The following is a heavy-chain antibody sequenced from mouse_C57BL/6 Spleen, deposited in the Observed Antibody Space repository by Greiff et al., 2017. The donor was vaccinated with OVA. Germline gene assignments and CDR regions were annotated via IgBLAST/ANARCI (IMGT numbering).Heavy chain of an antibody. Sequence: QVQLKQPGAELVKPGASVKLSCKASGYTFTSYWMHWVKQRPGQGLEWIGMIHPNSGSTNYNEKFKSKATLTVDKSSSTAYMQLSSLTSEDSAVYYCASLITTADYWGQGTTLTVSS. V-gene: IGHV1-64*01. CDR2: IHPNSGST. CDR1: GYTFTSYW. J-gene: IGHJ2*01. CDR3: ASLITTADY. D-gene: IGHD1-1*01.